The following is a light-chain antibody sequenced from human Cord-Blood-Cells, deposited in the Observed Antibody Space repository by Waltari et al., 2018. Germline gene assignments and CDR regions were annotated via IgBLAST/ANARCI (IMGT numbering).Light chain of an antibody. V-gene: IGKV1-13*02. CDR2: DAS. Sequence: AIQLTQSPSSLSASVGDRITITCRASQGISSAVAWYQQKPGKAPKLLIYDASSLESGVPSRFSGSGSGTDFTLTISSLQPEDFATYYCQQFNSYPRTFGPGTKVDIK. CDR1: QGISSA. CDR3: QQFNSYPRT. J-gene: IGKJ3*01.